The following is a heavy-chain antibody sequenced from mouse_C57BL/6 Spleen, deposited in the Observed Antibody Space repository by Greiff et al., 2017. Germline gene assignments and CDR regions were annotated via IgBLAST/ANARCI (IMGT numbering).Heavy chain of an antibody. V-gene: IGHV1-82*01. D-gene: IGHD1-1*01. CDR2: IYPGDGDT. Sequence: VQRVESGPELVKPGASVKISCKASGYAFSSSWMNWVKQRPGKGLEWIGRIYPGDGDTNYNGKFKGKATLTADKSSSTAYMQLSSLTSEDSAVYFCARTGLITTDWYFDVWGTGTTVTVSS. CDR3: ARTGLITTDWYFDV. CDR1: GYAFSSSW. J-gene: IGHJ1*03.